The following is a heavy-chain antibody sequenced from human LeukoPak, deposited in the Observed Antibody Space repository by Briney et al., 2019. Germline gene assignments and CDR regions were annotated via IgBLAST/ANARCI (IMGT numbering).Heavy chain of an antibody. CDR2: ISAYNGNT. CDR1: GYTFTSYG. V-gene: IGHV1-18*01. J-gene: IGHJ4*02. D-gene: IGHD3-10*01. CDR3: AREWVEYYYGSGSPRVLDY. Sequence: ASVTVSCKASGYTFTSYGISWVRQAPGQGLEWMGWISAYNGNTNYAQKLQGRVTMTTDTSTSTAYMELRSLRSDDTAVYYCAREWVEYYYGSGSPRVLDYWGQGTLVTVSS.